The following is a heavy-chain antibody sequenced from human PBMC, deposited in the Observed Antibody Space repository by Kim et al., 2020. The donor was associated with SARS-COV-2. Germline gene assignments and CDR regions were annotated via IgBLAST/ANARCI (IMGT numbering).Heavy chain of an antibody. J-gene: IGHJ5*02. D-gene: IGHD6-19*01. CDR2: FDPEDGET. Sequence: ASVKVSCKVSGYTLTELSMHWVRQAPGKGLEWMGGFDPEDGETIYAQKFQGRVTMTEDTSTGTAYMELSSLRSEDTAVYYCATIVTGYSSGWYAPNWFDPWGQGTLVTVSS. CDR1: GYTLTELS. V-gene: IGHV1-24*01. CDR3: ATIVTGYSSGWYAPNWFDP.